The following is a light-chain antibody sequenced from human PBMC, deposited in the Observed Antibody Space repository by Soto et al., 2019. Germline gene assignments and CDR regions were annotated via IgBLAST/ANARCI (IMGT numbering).Light chain of an antibody. CDR1: TSNIGTFY. J-gene: IGLJ1*01. CDR3: AAWDDNLNAYV. CDR2: LGD. Sequence: QSVLTQPPSAPSTPGQTGTISCSGSTSNIGTFYVYWYQHLPGTAPKLPSYLGDQGASGVSDRFYGSKSGISASLAINGLRSDDEADYYCAAWDDNLNAYVFGSGTKLTVL. V-gene: IGLV1-47*02.